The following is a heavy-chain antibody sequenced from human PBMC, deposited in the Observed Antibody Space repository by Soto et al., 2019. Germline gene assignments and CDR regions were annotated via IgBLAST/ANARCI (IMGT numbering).Heavy chain of an antibody. CDR2: INPSGGST. CDR1: GYTFTSYY. Sequence: QVQLVQSGAEVKKPGASVKVSCKASGYTFTSYYMHWVRQAPGQGLEWMGIINPSGGSTSYAQKFQGRVTMTRDTSTSTVYMELSSLRSEDTAVYYCAREEGPVAGYYWFDPWGQGPLVTVSS. V-gene: IGHV1-46*01. D-gene: IGHD1-26*01. J-gene: IGHJ5*02. CDR3: AREEGPVAGYYWFDP.